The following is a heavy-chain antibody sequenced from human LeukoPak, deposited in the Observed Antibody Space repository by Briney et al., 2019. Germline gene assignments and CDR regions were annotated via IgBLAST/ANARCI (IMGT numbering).Heavy chain of an antibody. J-gene: IGHJ3*01. V-gene: IGHV3-30*02. CDR2: IRLDGTNI. Sequence: GGSLRLSCAASGFTFSSYAMHWVRQAPGKGLGWVAFIRLDGTNIYYGDSVKGRFTISRDNSKNTLHLQMNSLRAEDTAVYYCAKKGGIVASILDAFDFWGQGTMVTVSS. CDR1: GFTFSSYA. CDR3: AKKGGIVASILDAFDF. D-gene: IGHD5-12*01.